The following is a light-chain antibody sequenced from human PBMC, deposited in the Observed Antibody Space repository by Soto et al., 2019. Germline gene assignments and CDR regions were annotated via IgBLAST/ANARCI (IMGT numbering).Light chain of an antibody. V-gene: IGLV2-14*01. Sequence: QSALTQPASVSGSPGQSITISCTGTRSDVGGYNYVSWYQQHPGTAPKLMIYEVSNRPSGVSNRFSGSKSGNTASLTISGLQAEDEADYYCSSYTSSSTLYVVGTGTKVTRL. J-gene: IGLJ1*01. CDR2: EVS. CDR3: SSYTSSSTLYV. CDR1: RSDVGGYNY.